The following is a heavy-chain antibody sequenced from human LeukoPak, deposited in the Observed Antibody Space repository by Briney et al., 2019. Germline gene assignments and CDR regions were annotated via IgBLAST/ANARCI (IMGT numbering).Heavy chain of an antibody. Sequence: GGSLRLSRAASGFTFSKFGMHWVRQAPGKGLEWVAFIRYDGDNQFYADSVRGRFTISRDNSKSTVFLEMNNLMKQDTAIYYCAKAEQYIQLYNWLDPWGQGTLVTVSS. CDR1: GFTFSKFG. CDR2: IRYDGDNQ. CDR3: AKAEQYIQLYNWLDP. J-gene: IGHJ5*02. D-gene: IGHD1-1*01. V-gene: IGHV3-30*02.